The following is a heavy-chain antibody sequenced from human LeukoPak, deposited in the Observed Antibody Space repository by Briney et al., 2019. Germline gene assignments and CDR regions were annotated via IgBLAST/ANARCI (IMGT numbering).Heavy chain of an antibody. Sequence: ASVKVSCKPSGYTFTTYGITWVRQAPGQGLEWMGWISAYSGNTIYAQMLQGRVTMITDTSTSTAYMELRSLRSDDTAVYYCARLSQWSRTYGMDAWGQGTTVTVSS. CDR1: GYTFTTYG. CDR2: ISAYSGNT. V-gene: IGHV1-18*01. CDR3: ARLSQWSRTYGMDA. D-gene: IGHD2-15*01. J-gene: IGHJ6*02.